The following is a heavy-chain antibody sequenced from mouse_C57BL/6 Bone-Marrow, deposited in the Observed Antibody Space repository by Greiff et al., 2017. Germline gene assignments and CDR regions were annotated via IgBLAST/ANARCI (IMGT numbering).Heavy chain of an antibody. CDR1: GYSITSGYD. V-gene: IGHV3-1*01. CDR3: ARDDGSSYTAWFAY. CDR2: ISYSGST. J-gene: IGHJ3*01. D-gene: IGHD1-1*01. Sequence: EVKLQESGPGMVKPSQSLSLTCTVTGYSITSGYDWHWIRHFPGNKLEWMGYISYSGSTNYNPSLKSRISITHDTSKNHFFLKLYTVTTEDTATYYCARDDGSSYTAWFAYWGQGTLVTVSA.